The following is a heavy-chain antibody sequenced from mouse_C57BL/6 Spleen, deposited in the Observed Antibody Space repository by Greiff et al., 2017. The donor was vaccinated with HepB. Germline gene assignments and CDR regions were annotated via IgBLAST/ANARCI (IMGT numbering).Heavy chain of an antibody. CDR2: IDPETGGT. CDR1: GYTFTDYE. J-gene: IGHJ2*01. CDR3: TRRLITLPYFDY. D-gene: IGHD1-1*01. Sequence: VQLVESGAELVRPGASVTLSCKASGYTFTDYEMHWVKQTPVHGLEWIGAIDPETGGTAYNQKFKGKAILTADKSSSTAYMELRSLTSEDSAVYYCTRRLITLPYFDYWGQGTTLTVSS. V-gene: IGHV1-15*01.